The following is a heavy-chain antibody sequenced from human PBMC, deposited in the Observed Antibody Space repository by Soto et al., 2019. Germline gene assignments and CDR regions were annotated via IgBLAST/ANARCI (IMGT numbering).Heavy chain of an antibody. Sequence: QVQLVQSGPEVKKSGASVKVSCKASGYTFTGHYINWVRQAPGQGPEWMGEIGPQSGDTKYTQKFQGRLTLTRDTSISTVYMELTDLSPDDTAVYYCGRGRSGEIVVFYWGQGTLVTVYS. J-gene: IGHJ4*02. V-gene: IGHV1-2*02. CDR1: GYTFTGHY. CDR2: IGPQSGDT. CDR3: GRGRSGEIVVFY. D-gene: IGHD2-15*01.